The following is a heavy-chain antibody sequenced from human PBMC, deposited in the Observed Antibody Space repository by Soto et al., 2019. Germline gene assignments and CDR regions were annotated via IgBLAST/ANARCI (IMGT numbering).Heavy chain of an antibody. CDR3: VRTSLVVAAATREDY. D-gene: IGHD2-15*01. CDR1: GFTFSSYW. V-gene: IGHV3-74*01. Sequence: EVQLVESGGGLVQPGGSLRLSGAASGFTFSSYWMHWVRQAPGKGLVWVSRINSDGSSTSYADSVKGRFTISRDNAKNTVYLQMNSLRAEDTAVYYCVRTSLVVAAATREDYWGQGTLVTVSS. CDR2: INSDGSST. J-gene: IGHJ4*02.